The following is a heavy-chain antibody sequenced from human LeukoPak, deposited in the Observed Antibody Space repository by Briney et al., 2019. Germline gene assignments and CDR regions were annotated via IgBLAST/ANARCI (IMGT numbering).Heavy chain of an antibody. CDR2: ISSSSSYT. D-gene: IGHD5-12*01. Sequence: GSPRLSCAASGFTFSDYYMSWIRQAPGKGLEWVSYISSSSSYTNYADSVKGRFTISRDNAKNSLYLQMNSLRAEDTAVYYCARGGYSGYDFDYWGQGTLVTVSS. CDR1: GFTFSDYY. V-gene: IGHV3-11*06. J-gene: IGHJ4*02. CDR3: ARGGYSGYDFDY.